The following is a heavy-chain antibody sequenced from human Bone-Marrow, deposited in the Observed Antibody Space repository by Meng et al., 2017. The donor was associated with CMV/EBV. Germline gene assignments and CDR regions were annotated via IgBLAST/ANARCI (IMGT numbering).Heavy chain of an antibody. CDR3: ARAEGITIFGVVTTNWFDP. CDR1: SSGSCY. J-gene: IGHJ5*02. D-gene: IGHD3-3*01. Sequence: SSGSCYWSWIRQPPGKGLEWIGYIYYSGSTNYNPSLKSRVTISVDTSKNQFSLKLSSVTAADTAVYYCARAEGITIFGVVTTNWFDPWGQGTLVTVSS. V-gene: IGHV4-61*01. CDR2: IYYSGST.